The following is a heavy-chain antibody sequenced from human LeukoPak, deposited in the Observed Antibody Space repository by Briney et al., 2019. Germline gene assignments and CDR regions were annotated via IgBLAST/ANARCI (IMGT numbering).Heavy chain of an antibody. V-gene: IGHV1-69*13. CDR2: IIPIFGTA. Sequence: ASVTVSFTASGGTFSIYAISWVRQAPGQGLEWMGGIIPIFGTANYAQKFQGRVTITADESTSTAYMELSSLRSEDTAVYYCASPGKEYGMDVWGQGTTVTVSS. J-gene: IGHJ6*02. CDR1: GGTFSIYA. CDR3: ASPGKEYGMDV.